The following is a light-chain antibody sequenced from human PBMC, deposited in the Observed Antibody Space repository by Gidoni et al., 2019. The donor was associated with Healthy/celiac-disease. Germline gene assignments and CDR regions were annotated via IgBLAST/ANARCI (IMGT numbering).Light chain of an antibody. Sequence: DIHMTQSPSSLSASVGDRVTITCRASQSISSYLNWYQQKPVKAPKLLIYAASSLQSGVPSRFSGSGSGTDFTLTISSLQPEDFATYYCQQSYSTPWTFGQGTKVEIK. CDR2: AAS. J-gene: IGKJ1*01. CDR1: QSISSY. V-gene: IGKV1-39*01. CDR3: QQSYSTPWT.